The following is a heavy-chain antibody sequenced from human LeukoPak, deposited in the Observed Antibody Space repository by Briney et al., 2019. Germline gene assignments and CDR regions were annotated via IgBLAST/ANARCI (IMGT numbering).Heavy chain of an antibody. V-gene: IGHV4-34*01. D-gene: IGHD3-9*01. Sequence: SETLSLTCAVFGGSFSGYYWSWIRQSPEKGLEWIGEMSHTGATNYNPSLKSRVTVSVDTSRKQFSLNLRSVTAADTAVYYCARGLHYNILTGGMDVWGQGTTVIVSS. CDR2: MSHTGAT. CDR3: ARGLHYNILTGGMDV. J-gene: IGHJ6*02. CDR1: GGSFSGYY.